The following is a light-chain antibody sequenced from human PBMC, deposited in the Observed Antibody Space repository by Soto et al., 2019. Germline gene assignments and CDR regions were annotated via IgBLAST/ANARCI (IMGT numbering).Light chain of an antibody. CDR3: QQYYCTPVT. V-gene: IGKV4-1*01. CDR1: QSVLYSSNNKTY. J-gene: IGKJ4*01. Sequence: DIVMTQSPDSLAVSLGERATIHCKSSQSVLYSSNNKTYLAWYRQKPGQPPKLLIYWASTRESGVPDRFSVCGSVTDFTLTISSLQADDVAVYYCQQYYCTPVTFGGGTKVEIK. CDR2: WAS.